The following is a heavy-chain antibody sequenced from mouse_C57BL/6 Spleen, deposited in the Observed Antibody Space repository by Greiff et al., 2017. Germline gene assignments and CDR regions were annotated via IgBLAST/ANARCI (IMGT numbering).Heavy chain of an antibody. J-gene: IGHJ2*01. Sequence: QVQLQQSAAELARPGASVKLSCKASGYTFTSYGISWVKQRTGQGLEWIGEIYPRSGNTYYNEKFKGKATLTADKSSSTAYMELRSLTSEDSAVYFCARDSNFTFFDYWGQGTTLTVSS. CDR3: ARDSNFTFFDY. CDR1: GYTFTSYG. CDR2: IYPRSGNT. V-gene: IGHV1-81*01. D-gene: IGHD2-5*01.